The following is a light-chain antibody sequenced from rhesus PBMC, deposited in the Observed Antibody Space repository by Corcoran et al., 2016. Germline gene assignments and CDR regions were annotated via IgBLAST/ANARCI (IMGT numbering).Light chain of an antibody. V-gene: IGKV1-66*01. J-gene: IGKJ3*01. CDR3: QQYNTSPFT. CDR2: YSS. Sequence: DIQMTQSPSSLSASVGDTVTITCRARQGINNYLSWYQQQTGKAPKPLFYYSSSLETGVPIRLSGSGSGTDYTLTFRSLQPVDIATYYCQQYNTSPFTFGPATKLDIK. CDR1: QGINNY.